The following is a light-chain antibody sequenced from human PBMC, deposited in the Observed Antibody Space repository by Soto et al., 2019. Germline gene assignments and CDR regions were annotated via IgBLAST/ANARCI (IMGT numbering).Light chain of an antibody. CDR1: SSDVGGYNY. CDR3: SSYTSSSTYYV. V-gene: IGLV2-14*01. CDR2: EVS. Sequence: QSVLTQPASVSGSPGQSITISCTGTSSDVGGYNYVSWYQQHPGKAPKLMIYEVSNRPSGVSNRFSGSKSGNTASLTISGLQAEDEAEYYCSSYTSSSTYYVFGTGTKVTVL. J-gene: IGLJ1*01.